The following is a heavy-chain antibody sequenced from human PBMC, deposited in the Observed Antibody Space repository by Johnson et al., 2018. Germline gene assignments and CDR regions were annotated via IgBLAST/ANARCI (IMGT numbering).Heavy chain of an antibody. CDR3: ARDPGKYGESFDI. J-gene: IGHJ3*02. CDR1: GFTFSHYA. CDR2: ISGSGDST. Sequence: VQLVQSGGGLVQPGGSLRLSCAASGFTFSHYAFTWVRQTPGKGLQWVSAISGSGDSTYYAASVQGRFTISRDNSKHTLYLQMNSRRAEDTAVYYCARDPGKYGESFDIWGQGTMVTVSS. V-gene: IGHV3-23*04. D-gene: IGHD4-17*01.